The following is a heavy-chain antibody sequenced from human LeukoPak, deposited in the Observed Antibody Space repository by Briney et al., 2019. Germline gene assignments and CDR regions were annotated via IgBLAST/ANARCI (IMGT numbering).Heavy chain of an antibody. CDR1: GGSISGYY. J-gene: IGHJ4*02. Sequence: SETLSLTCTVSGGSISGYYWSWIRQPPGKGLEWIGYIYYSGSTNYNPSLKSRVTISVDTSKNQFSLKLSSVTAADTAVYYCARDLLGDGYSDYWGQGTLVTVSS. CDR3: ARDLLGDGYSDY. V-gene: IGHV4-59*01. D-gene: IGHD5-24*01. CDR2: IYYSGST.